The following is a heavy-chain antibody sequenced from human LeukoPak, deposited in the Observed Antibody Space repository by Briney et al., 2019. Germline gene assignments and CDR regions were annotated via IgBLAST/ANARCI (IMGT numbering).Heavy chain of an antibody. CDR3: ARVRDSSGYYSAGVDY. CDR1: GGSISSYY. D-gene: IGHD3-22*01. Sequence: SETLSLTCTVSGGSISSYYWSGIRQPPGKGLEWIGYIYYSGSTNYNPSLKSRVTISVDTSKNHFSLKLSSVTAADTAVYYCARVRDSSGYYSAGVDYWGQGTLVTVSS. V-gene: IGHV4-59*01. CDR2: IYYSGST. J-gene: IGHJ4*02.